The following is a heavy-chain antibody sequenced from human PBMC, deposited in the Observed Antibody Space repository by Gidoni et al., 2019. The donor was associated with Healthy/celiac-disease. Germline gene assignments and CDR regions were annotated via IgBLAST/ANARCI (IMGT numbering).Heavy chain of an antibody. CDR3: ARMDSSGYYGGAFDI. V-gene: IGHV4-39*01. CDR2: IYYSGCT. Sequence: QLQLKESGPGLVKPSETLSLTCTVSGGSISSSSYYWGWIRQPPGKGLEWIGSIYYSGCTYYNPSLKSRVTISVDTSKNQFSLKLSSVTAADTAVYYCARMDSSGYYGGAFDIWGQGTMVTVSS. CDR1: GGSISSSSYY. J-gene: IGHJ3*02. D-gene: IGHD3-22*01.